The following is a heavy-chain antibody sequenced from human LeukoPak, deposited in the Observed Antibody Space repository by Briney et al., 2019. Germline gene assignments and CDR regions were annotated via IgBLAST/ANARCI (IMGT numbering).Heavy chain of an antibody. CDR2: IEKDGSDI. V-gene: IGHV3-7*01. J-gene: IGHJ4*02. D-gene: IGHD5-12*01. CDR1: GLTVSSNY. CDR3: ARKFGYGRY. Sequence: PGGSLRLSCAASGLTVSSNYMSWVRQAPGKGLEWVANIEKDGSDIHYVDSVKGRFTISRDNAKNSLFLQMNSLRAEDAAVYYCARKFGYGRYWGQGTLVTVSS.